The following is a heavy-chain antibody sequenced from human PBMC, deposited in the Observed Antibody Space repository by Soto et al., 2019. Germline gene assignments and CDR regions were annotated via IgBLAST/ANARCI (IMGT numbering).Heavy chain of an antibody. CDR1: GYTFTSYE. Sequence: ASVKVSCKASGYTFTSYEINWVRQAPGQGLEWMGWINPNSGGTNYAQKFQGWVTMTRDTSISTAYMELSRLRSDDTAVYYCVRPRSGWYEGEWQGFDYWGQGTLVTVSS. D-gene: IGHD6-19*01. CDR3: VRPRSGWYEGEWQGFDY. CDR2: INPNSGGT. V-gene: IGHV1-2*04. J-gene: IGHJ4*02.